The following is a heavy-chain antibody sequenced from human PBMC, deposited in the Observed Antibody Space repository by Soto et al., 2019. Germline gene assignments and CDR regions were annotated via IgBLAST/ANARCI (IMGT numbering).Heavy chain of an antibody. D-gene: IGHD3-16*02. V-gene: IGHV5-51*01. CDR1: GYTFSTHW. CDR3: ARTKLSPKRDGMDV. J-gene: IGHJ6*02. Sequence: PGESLKISCEGSGYTFSTHWIGWVRQMPGKGLEWMGIIYPGDSDTKYSPSFKGQVTMSVDKSINTAYLQWSSLKASDTAMYYCARTKLSPKRDGMDVWGQGTSVTVSS. CDR2: IYPGDSDT.